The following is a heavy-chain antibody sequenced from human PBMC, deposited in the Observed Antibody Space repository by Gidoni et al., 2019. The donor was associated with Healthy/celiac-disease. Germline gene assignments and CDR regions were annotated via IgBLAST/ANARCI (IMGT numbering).Heavy chain of an antibody. D-gene: IGHD6-19*01. J-gene: IGHJ6*02. Sequence: AASGFTFSSYAMHWVRQAPGKGLEWVAVISYDGSNKYYADSVKGRFTISRDNSKNTLYLQMNSLRAEDTAVYSCANTIAVAGRSYYYYGMDVWGQGTTVTVSS. V-gene: IGHV3-30*11. CDR1: GFTFSSYA. CDR2: ISYDGSNK. CDR3: ANTIAVAGRSYYYYGMDV.